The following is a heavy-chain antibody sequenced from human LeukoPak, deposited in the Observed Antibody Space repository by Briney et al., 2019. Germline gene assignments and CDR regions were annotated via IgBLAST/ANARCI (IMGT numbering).Heavy chain of an antibody. CDR2: INWNGGST. Sequence: GGSLRLSCAASGFTFDDYGMSWVRQAPGKGLEWVSGINWNGGSTGYADSVKGRFTISRDNAKNSLYRQMNSLRAEDTALYYCARARGYSYPDAFDIWGQGTMVTVSS. V-gene: IGHV3-20*04. D-gene: IGHD5-18*01. J-gene: IGHJ3*02. CDR3: ARARGYSYPDAFDI. CDR1: GFTFDDYG.